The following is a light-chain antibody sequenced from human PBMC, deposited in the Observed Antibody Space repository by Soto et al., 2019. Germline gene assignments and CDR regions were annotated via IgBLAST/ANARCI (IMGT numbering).Light chain of an antibody. CDR2: WAS. J-gene: IGKJ2*01. Sequence: DIVMTQSPESLDVSLGERATINCKSSQSVLYSSNNKNYIAWFQQKPGQAPKLLIYWASTRESGVPDRFSGSESGTDFTLTISSLQAEDVGVYYCQQYYTSPYTFGQGTKVDSK. CDR1: QSVLYSSNNKNY. CDR3: QQYYTSPYT. V-gene: IGKV4-1*01.